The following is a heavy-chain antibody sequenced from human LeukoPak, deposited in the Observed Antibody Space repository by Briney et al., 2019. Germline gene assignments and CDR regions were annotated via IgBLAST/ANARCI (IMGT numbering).Heavy chain of an antibody. D-gene: IGHD2-2*03. Sequence: QSGGSPRLSCTASGFTFGDYAMSWFRQAPGKGLEWVGFIRSKAYGGTTEYAASVKGRFTISRDDPKSIAYLQMNSLKTEDTAVYYCTRDRGLDIVVVPAAPFDYWGQGTLVTVST. CDR3: TRDRGLDIVVVPAAPFDY. V-gene: IGHV3-49*03. CDR2: IRSKAYGGTT. CDR1: GFTFGDYA. J-gene: IGHJ4*02.